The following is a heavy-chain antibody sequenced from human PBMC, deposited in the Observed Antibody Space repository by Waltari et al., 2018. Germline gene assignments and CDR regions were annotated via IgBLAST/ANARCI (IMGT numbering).Heavy chain of an antibody. CDR2: INHSGST. J-gene: IGHJ4*02. Sequence: QVQLQQWGAGLLKPSETLSLTCAVYGGSFSGYYWSWIRQPPGKGLEWIGEINHSGSTNYNPSRKSRVTISVDTSKNQFSLKLSSVTAADTAVYYCARGLNYAAGSFDYWGQGTLVTVSS. CDR1: GGSFSGYY. V-gene: IGHV4-34*01. D-gene: IGHD1-7*01. CDR3: ARGLNYAAGSFDY.